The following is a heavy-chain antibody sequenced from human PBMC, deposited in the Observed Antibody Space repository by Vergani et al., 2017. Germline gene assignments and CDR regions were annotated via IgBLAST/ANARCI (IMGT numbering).Heavy chain of an antibody. CDR2: IRSKANSYAT. J-gene: IGHJ3*02. D-gene: IGHD2-2*01. V-gene: IGHV3-73*01. CDR1: ELTFSDNY. CDR3: TRHGPHYAKNQDAFDI. Sequence: VQLVESGGGWVRPGGSRRLSGEASELTFSDNYRGGVGRAPGKGLEWVGRIRSKANSYATAYAASVKGRFTISRDDSKNTAYLQMNSLKTEDTAVYYCTRHGPHYAKNQDAFDIWGQGTMVTVSS.